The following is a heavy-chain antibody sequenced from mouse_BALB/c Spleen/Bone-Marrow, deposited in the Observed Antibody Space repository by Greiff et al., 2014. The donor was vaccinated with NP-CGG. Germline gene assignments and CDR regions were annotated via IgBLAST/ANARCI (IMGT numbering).Heavy chain of an antibody. V-gene: IGHV2-6*02. CDR2: IWSDGST. CDR1: GFSLTSYG. CDR3: ARDGYGITTWYYDV. D-gene: IGHD2-3*01. J-gene: IGHJ1*01. Sequence: VKLVESGPGLVAPSQSLSITCTVSGFSLTSYGVHWVRQPPGKGLEWLGVIWSDGSTTYNSALKSRLSISKDNSKSQVFLKMNSRQTDDAAMYYCARDGYGITTWYYDVWGAGTTVTVSS.